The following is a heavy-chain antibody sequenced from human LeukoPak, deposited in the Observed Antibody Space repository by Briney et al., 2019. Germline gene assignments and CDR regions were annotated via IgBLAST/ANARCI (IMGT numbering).Heavy chain of an antibody. CDR1: GFTFSNYW. D-gene: IGHD1-26*01. V-gene: IGHV3-72*01. Sequence: LAGGSLRLSCEASGFTFSNYWMTWVRQPPGKGLEWVGRTRDKGNNYTTEYAATVNGSITVSRDDSKNSVDLQMNSLRIEDTAVYYCARGPERGSSPYYHYGMDVWGQGTTVTVSS. CDR3: ARGPERGSSPYYHYGMDV. J-gene: IGHJ6*02. CDR2: TRDKGNNYTT.